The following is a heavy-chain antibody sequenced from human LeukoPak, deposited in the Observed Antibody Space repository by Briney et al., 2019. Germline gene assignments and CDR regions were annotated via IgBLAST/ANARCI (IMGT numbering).Heavy chain of an antibody. J-gene: IGHJ2*01. CDR2: ISVNGGAM. V-gene: IGHV3-48*03. D-gene: IGHD6-13*01. CDR3: ARKTDRLGAVGRDRYFDL. CDR1: GFTFSGYE. Sequence: GSLRLSCTASGFTFSGYEMTWVRQAPGKGLEWMSYISVNGGAMHYADSVRGRFTTSRDDAKNSLYLHMNSLRVEDTAIYYCARKTDRLGAVGRDRYFDLWGRGTLITVSS.